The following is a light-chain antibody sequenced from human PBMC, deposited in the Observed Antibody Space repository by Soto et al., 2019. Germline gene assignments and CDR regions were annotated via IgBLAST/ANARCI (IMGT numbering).Light chain of an antibody. Sequence: EIVLTQSPGTLSLSPGERATLSCRASQSGRANYIAWYQQKPGQAPRNLIYATSNRATGIPDRFSGVGSGTDFTLTIRRLEPEDLALYYCQHYGSSWTFGQGTKVEIK. CDR1: QSGRANY. CDR2: ATS. CDR3: QHYGSSWT. V-gene: IGKV3-20*01. J-gene: IGKJ1*01.